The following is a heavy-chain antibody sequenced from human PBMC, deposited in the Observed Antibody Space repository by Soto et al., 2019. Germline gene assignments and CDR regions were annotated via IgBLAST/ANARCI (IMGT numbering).Heavy chain of an antibody. CDR3: ASQSSEWLLFAS. CDR2: ISSSSSTI. V-gene: IGHV3-48*01. J-gene: IGHJ4*02. D-gene: IGHD5-12*01. Sequence: EVQLVESGGGLVQPGGSLRLSCAASGFTFSSYSMNWVRQAPGKGLEWVSYISSSSSTIYYADSVKGRFTISRDNAKNSLYLQMNRLRAEATAVYYCASQSSEWLLFASWGQGTLVTVSS. CDR1: GFTFSSYS.